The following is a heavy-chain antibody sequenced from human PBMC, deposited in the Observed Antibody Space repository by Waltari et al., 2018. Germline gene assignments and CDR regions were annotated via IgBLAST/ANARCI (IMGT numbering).Heavy chain of an antibody. D-gene: IGHD3-10*01. CDR3: ARGTYYYGSGSYYSYYYGMDV. CDR2: IIPIFGTA. Sequence: QVQLVQSGAEVKKPGSSVKVSCKASGGTFSSYAISWVRQAPGPGPEWMGGIIPIFGTANYAQKFQGRVTITADESTSTAYMELSSLRSEDTAVYYCARGTYYYGSGSYYSYYYGMDVWGQGTTVTVSS. V-gene: IGHV1-69*01. J-gene: IGHJ6*02. CDR1: GGTFSSYA.